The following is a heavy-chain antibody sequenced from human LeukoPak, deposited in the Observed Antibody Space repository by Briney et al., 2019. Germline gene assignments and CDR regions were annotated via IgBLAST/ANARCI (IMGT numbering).Heavy chain of an antibody. J-gene: IGHJ4*02. CDR1: GFTFSSNT. Sequence: LTGGSLRLSCAASGFTFSSNTMTWVRQAPGKGLEWVSAISGSGLSTYYADSVKGRFTVSRDNSKNSLYLQMNSLRAEDTALYYCAKVAYYYDSSGSLYQPVGYWGQGTLVTVSS. V-gene: IGHV3-23*01. CDR2: ISGSGLST. CDR3: AKVAYYYDSSGSLYQPVGY. D-gene: IGHD3-22*01.